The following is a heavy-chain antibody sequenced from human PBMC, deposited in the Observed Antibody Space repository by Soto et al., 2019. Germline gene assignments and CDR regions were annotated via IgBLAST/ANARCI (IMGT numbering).Heavy chain of an antibody. D-gene: IGHD6-13*01. CDR3: TRALGYSRFPFDY. J-gene: IGHJ4*02. V-gene: IGHV3-49*03. Sequence: PGGSPRLSCTASGFTFGDYAMSWFRQAPGKGLEWVGFIRSKAYGGTTEYAASVKGRFTISRDDSKSIAYLQMNSLKTEDTAVYYCTRALGYSRFPFDYWGQGTLVTVSS. CDR2: IRSKAYGGTT. CDR1: GFTFGDYA.